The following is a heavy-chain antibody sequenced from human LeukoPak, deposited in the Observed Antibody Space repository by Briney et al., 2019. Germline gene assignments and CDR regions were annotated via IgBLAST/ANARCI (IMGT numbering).Heavy chain of an antibody. CDR3: ARALHHYCSSTSCRSHYYYCMDV. D-gene: IGHD2-2*01. CDR1: GGSFSGYY. J-gene: IGHJ6*03. V-gene: IGHV4-34*01. Sequence: SETLSLTCAVYGGSFSGYYWSWIRQPPGKGLEWIGEINHSGSTNYNPSLKSRVTISVDTSKNQFSLKLSSVTAADTAVYYCARALHHYCSSTSCRSHYYYCMDVWGKGTTVTVSS. CDR2: INHSGST.